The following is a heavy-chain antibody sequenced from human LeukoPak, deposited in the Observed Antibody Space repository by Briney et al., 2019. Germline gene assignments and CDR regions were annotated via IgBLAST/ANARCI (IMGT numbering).Heavy chain of an antibody. CDR3: AREKRSSSGTNGFDA. Sequence: GASVKVSCNTSGCWFQVYDSLCAPRAPGHGLDYVGWINTYTGRANYAQKSEGRVSMITDTSTSTAYVELTNLTSSDTRLYYCAREKRSSSGTNGFDARGLGTMVTVAS. CDR1: GCWFQVYD. V-gene: IGHV1-18*01. D-gene: IGHD2-15*01. CDR2: INTYTGRA. J-gene: IGHJ3*01.